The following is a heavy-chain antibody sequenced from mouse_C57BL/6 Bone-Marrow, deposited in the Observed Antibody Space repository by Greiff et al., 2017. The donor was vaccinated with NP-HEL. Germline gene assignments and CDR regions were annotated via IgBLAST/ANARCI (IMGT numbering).Heavy chain of an antibody. Sequence: VKLVESGAELVRPGASVTLSCKASGYTFTDYEMHWVKQTPVHGLEWIGAIDPETGGTAYNQKFKGKAILTADKSSSTAYMELRSLTSEDSAVYYCTRRGFSCWGQGTLVTVSA. CDR1: GYTFTDYE. V-gene: IGHV1-15*01. CDR3: TRRGFSC. J-gene: IGHJ3*01. CDR2: IDPETGGT.